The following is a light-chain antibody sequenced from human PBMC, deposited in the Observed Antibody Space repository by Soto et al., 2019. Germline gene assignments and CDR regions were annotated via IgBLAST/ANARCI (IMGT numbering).Light chain of an antibody. Sequence: EIVLTQSPGTLSLSPGERATLSCRATESVDSNYLAWYQQKPGQAPRLLIYGAASRATGTPDRFSGSGSGTDFILTSSRLDPEDSAVYYCQQYSDSPQTFGQGTKVEIK. CDR3: QQYSDSPQT. CDR2: GAA. V-gene: IGKV3-20*01. CDR1: ESVDSNY. J-gene: IGKJ1*01.